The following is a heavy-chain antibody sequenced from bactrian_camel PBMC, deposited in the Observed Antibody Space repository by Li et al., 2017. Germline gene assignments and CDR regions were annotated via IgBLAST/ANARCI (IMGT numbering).Heavy chain of an antibody. CDR3: AEGRGSRGEYCYSLNY. CDR2: ISTDGTP. V-gene: IGHV3S53*01. CDR1: SSIPRMCA. J-gene: IGHJ4*01. D-gene: IGHD3*01. Sequence: HVQLVESGGGSVQAGGSLKLSCAASSSIPRMCAMGWYRWTPGKERDFVASISTDGTPTYGDSVQGRATISEDNAKNTLYLQMNSLKPEDTAMYYCAEGRGSRGEYCYSLNYWGQGTQVTVS.